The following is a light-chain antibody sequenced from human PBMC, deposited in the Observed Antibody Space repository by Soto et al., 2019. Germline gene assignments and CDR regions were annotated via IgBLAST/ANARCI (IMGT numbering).Light chain of an antibody. V-gene: IGLV2-14*01. CDR2: DVS. CDR1: SSDVGGYNY. CDR3: SSYTSSSTLVDAV. Sequence: QSALTQPASVSGSPGQSITISCTGTSSDVGGYNYVSWYQQHPGKAPKLMIYDVSNRPSGVSNRFSGSKSGNTASLTISGLQAEDEADYYCSSYTSSSTLVDAVFGGGTKLTVL. J-gene: IGLJ2*01.